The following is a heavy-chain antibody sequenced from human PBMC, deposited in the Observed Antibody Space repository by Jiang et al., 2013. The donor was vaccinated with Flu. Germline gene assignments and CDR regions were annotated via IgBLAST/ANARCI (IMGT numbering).Heavy chain of an antibody. Sequence: VRQAPGQGLEWMGWINPNSGGTNYAQKFQGWVTMTRDTSISTAYMELSRLRSDDTAVYYCARDGGVVAEGDAFDIWGQGTMVTVSS. J-gene: IGHJ3*02. D-gene: IGHD2-15*01. CDR3: ARDGGVVAEGDAFDI. V-gene: IGHV1-2*04. CDR2: INPNSGGT.